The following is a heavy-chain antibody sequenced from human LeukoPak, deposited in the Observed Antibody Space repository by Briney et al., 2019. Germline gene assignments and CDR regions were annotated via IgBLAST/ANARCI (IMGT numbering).Heavy chain of an antibody. V-gene: IGHV5-51*01. CDR1: GYSFTSYW. D-gene: IGHD1-26*01. Sequence: GESLKISCKGSGYSFTSYWIGWVRQMPGKGLEWMGIIYPGDSDTRYSPSFQGQVTISADKSISTAYLQWSSLKASDTAMYYCARLPVGIVGAEEYYIDYWGQGTLVTVSS. CDR2: IYPGDSDT. J-gene: IGHJ4*02. CDR3: ARLPVGIVGAEEYYIDY.